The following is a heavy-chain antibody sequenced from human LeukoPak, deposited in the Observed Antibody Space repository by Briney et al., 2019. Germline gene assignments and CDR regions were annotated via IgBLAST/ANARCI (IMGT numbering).Heavy chain of an antibody. Sequence: VASVTVSCTTSGGTLRTHIFSWVRQAPGQGLEWMGRITPIIETTKYAQRFQGRVTITADPYTDTVYMEMSNLRSDDTAIYYCTRVNLRGSKYNWFDPWGQGTPVTVSS. D-gene: IGHD4-4*01. V-gene: IGHV1-69*08. J-gene: IGHJ5*02. CDR3: TRVNLRGSKYNWFDP. CDR1: GGTLRTHI. CDR2: ITPIIETT.